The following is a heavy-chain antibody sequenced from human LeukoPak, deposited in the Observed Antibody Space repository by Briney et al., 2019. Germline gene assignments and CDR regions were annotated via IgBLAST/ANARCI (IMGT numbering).Heavy chain of an antibody. CDR1: GFTFSSYW. D-gene: IGHD2-15*01. V-gene: IGHV3-7*01. Sequence: GGSLRLSCAASGFTFSSYWMSWVRQAPGKGLEWVANIRQDGSEKYYVDSVKGRFTISRDTAKNSLYLQMNSLRAEDMAVYYCAEKGSGSRDYDAFDIWGQGTMVTVSS. CDR3: AEKGSGSRDYDAFDI. J-gene: IGHJ3*02. CDR2: IRQDGSEK.